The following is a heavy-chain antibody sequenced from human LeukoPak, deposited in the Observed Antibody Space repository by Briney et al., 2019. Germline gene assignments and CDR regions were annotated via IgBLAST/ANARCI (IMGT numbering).Heavy chain of an antibody. CDR3: ARDLTPPYYYGSGSYLDY. CDR2: INHSGST. V-gene: IGHV4-34*01. CDR1: GGSFSGYY. D-gene: IGHD3-10*01. J-gene: IGHJ4*02. Sequence: SETLSLTCAVYGGSFSGYYWSWIRQPPGKGLEWIGEINHSGSTNHNPSLKSRVTISVDTSKNQFSLKLSSVTAADTAVYYCARDLTPPYYYGSGSYLDYWGQGTLVTVSS.